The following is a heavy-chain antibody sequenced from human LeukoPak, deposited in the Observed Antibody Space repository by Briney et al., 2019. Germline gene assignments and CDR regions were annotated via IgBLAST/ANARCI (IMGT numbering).Heavy chain of an antibody. J-gene: IGHJ3*01. CDR1: GGSFSGYY. D-gene: IGHD2-15*01. CDR3: ARDCTGGSCPSGGQDVFDF. V-gene: IGHV4-34*01. Sequence: SETLSLTCAVYGGSFSGYYWSWIRQPPGKGLEWIGEINHSGSTNYNPSLKSRVTISVDTSKNQFSLKLSSVTAADTAVYYCARDCTGGSCPSGGQDVFDFWGRGTMVTVSS. CDR2: INHSGST.